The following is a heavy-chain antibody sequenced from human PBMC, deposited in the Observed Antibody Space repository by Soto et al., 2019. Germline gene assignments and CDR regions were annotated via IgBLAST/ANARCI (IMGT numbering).Heavy chain of an antibody. CDR3: ARKPYGSGSLYFDY. D-gene: IGHD3-10*01. CDR1: GGSISSGDYY. J-gene: IGHJ4*02. V-gene: IGHV4-30-4*01. CDR2: IYYSGST. Sequence: SETLSLTCSVSGGSISSGDYYWSWIRQPPGKGLEWIGYIYYSGSTYYNPSLKSRVTISVDTSKNQFSLKLSSVTAADTAVYYCARKPYGSGSLYFDYWGQGTLVTVSS.